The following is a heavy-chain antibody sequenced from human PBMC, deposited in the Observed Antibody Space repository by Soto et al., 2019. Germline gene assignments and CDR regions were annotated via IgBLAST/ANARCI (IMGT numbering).Heavy chain of an antibody. V-gene: IGHV1-3*01. CDR3: ARGTGYSSGWYYLFSY. CDR1: GYTFTSYA. D-gene: IGHD6-19*01. Sequence: EASVKVSCKASGYTFTSYAMHWVRQAPGQRLEWMGWINAGNGNTKYSQKFQGRVTITRDTSASTAYMELSSLRSEDTAVYYCARGTGYSSGWYYLFSYWGQGTLVTVSS. J-gene: IGHJ4*02. CDR2: INAGNGNT.